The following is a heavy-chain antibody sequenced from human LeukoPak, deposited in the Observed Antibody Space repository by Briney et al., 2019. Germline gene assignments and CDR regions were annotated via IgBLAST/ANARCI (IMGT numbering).Heavy chain of an antibody. V-gene: IGHV3-21*06. D-gene: IGHD6-25*01. J-gene: IGHJ5*01. CDR2: ISTSSTYI. Sequence: GGSLRLSCAASGFTLSDYNMNWVRQAPGEGLEWVSVISTSSTYIYYADSVKGRFTISRDNAKNSLYLQMNSLSAEDTAVYYCARVSSSGWYDCWGQGTLVTVSS. CDR1: GFTLSDYN. CDR3: ARVSSSGWYDC.